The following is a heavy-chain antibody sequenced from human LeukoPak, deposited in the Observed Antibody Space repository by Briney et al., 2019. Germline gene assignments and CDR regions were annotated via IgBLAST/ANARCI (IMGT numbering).Heavy chain of an antibody. CDR1: GFSFSDSG. V-gene: IGHV3-7*01. Sequence: GGSLRLSCAASGFSFSDSGMSWVRQAPGKGLEWVANMNPDGSGKYYVDSVRGRFTVSRDNAKNTVYLQMNSLRAEDTAVYYCGRDPAWGAIDYWGQGTLVTVSS. CDR2: MNPDGSGK. D-gene: IGHD7-27*01. CDR3: GRDPAWGAIDY. J-gene: IGHJ4*02.